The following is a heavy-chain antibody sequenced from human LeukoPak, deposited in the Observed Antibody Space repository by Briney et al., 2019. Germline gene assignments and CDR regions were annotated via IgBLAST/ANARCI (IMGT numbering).Heavy chain of an antibody. Sequence: ASVKVSCKASGYTFTSYYMHWVRQAPGQGLEWMGIINSSGGSTSYAQKFQGRVTMTRDMSTSTVYVELSSLRSDDTAVYYCAREVEWLRYNWFDPWGQGTLVTVSS. CDR1: GYTFTSYY. J-gene: IGHJ5*02. D-gene: IGHD6-19*01. CDR2: INSSGGST. V-gene: IGHV1-46*01. CDR3: AREVEWLRYNWFDP.